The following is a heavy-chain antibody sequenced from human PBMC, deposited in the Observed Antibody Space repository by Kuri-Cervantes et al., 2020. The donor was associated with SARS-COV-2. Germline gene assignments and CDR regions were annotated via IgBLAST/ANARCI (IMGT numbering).Heavy chain of an antibody. CDR1: GGSISSSSYY. D-gene: IGHD3-10*01. CDR2: IYYSGST. V-gene: IGHV4-39*07. Sequence: GSLRLSCTVSGGSISSSSYYWGWIRQPPGKGLEWIGSIYYSGSTNYNPSLKSRVTISVDTSKNQFSLKLSSVTAADTAVYYCARDRGITMVRGVPDAFDIWGQGTMVTVSS. CDR3: ARDRGITMVRGVPDAFDI. J-gene: IGHJ3*02.